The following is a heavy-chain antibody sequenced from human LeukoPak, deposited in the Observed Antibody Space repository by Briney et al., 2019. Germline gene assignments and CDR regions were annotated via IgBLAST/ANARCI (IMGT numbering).Heavy chain of an antibody. CDR2: ISGSGGST. CDR1: GFTFSSYA. V-gene: IGHV3-23*01. CDR3: AKDPRGAYYYGSGSHNDY. D-gene: IGHD3-10*01. J-gene: IGHJ4*02. Sequence: GGSLRLSCAASGFTFSSYAMSWVRQAPGKGLEWVSAISGSGGSTYYADSVKGRFTISRDNSKNALYLQMNSLRAEDTAVYYCAKDPRGAYYYGSGSHNDYWGQGTLVTVSS.